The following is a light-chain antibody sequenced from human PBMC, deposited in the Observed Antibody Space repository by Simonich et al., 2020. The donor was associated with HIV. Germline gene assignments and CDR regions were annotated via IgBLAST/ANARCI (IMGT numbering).Light chain of an antibody. CDR3: QQYYSTPRT. Sequence: IVMTQSPDSLAVSLGERPTINCKSSQSVLYSSNNKNYLAWYQQKPGQPPKLLIYWASTRESGVPDRFSGSGSGTDFTLTISSLQAEDVAVYYCQQYYSTPRTFGQGTKVEIK. CDR1: QSVLYSSNNKNY. CDR2: WAS. V-gene: IGKV4-1*01. J-gene: IGKJ1*01.